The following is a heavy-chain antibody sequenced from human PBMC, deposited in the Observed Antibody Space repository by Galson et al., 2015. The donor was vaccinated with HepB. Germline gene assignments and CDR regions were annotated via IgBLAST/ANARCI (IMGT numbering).Heavy chain of an antibody. CDR2: INPSAGST. Sequence: SVKVSCKASGYSFTTYFIHWVRQAPGQGPEWMGLINPSAGSTNYARKFQGRVTMTRDTSTSTVYMELSSLRSEDTAVYYCATDGKYCNTTTCYPEWFQHWGQGTLVTVSS. V-gene: IGHV1-46*01. D-gene: IGHD2/OR15-2a*01. CDR3: ATDGKYCNTTTCYPEWFQH. CDR1: GYSFTTYF. J-gene: IGHJ1*01.